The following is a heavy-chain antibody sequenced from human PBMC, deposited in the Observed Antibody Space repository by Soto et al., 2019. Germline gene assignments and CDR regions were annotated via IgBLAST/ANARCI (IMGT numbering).Heavy chain of an antibody. CDR2: IYHSGCT. CDR3: AAGSGLPRYY. D-gene: IGHD3-10*01. J-gene: IGHJ4*02. CDR1: GGSISSGGYS. Sequence: QLQLQESGSGLVKPSQTLSLTCAVSGGSISSGGYSWRWIRQPPGKGLEWIGYIYHSGCTYYNPSLTRRVTISVDRSKNQFSLKLSSVTAADTAVYYCAAGSGLPRYYGGQGTLVTVSS. V-gene: IGHV4-30-2*01.